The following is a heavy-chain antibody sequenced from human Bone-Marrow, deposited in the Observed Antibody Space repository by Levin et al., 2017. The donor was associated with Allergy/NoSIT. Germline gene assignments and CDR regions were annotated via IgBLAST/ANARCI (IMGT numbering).Heavy chain of an antibody. J-gene: IGHJ6*02. Sequence: SCAASGFTFSSYSMNWVRQAPGKGLEWVSSISSSSSYIYYADSVKGRFTISRDNAKNSLYLQMNSLRAEDTAVYYCARVGCSSTSCEYYYYGMDGWGQGTTVTVSS. CDR2: ISSSSSYI. D-gene: IGHD2-2*01. CDR1: GFTFSSYS. V-gene: IGHV3-21*01. CDR3: ARVGCSSTSCEYYYYGMDG.